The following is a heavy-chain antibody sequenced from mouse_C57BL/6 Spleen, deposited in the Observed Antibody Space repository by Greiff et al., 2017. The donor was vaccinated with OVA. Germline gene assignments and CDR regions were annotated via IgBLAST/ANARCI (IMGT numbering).Heavy chain of an antibody. CDR1: GYAFSSYW. CDR3: ARLGGNYEAWFAY. J-gene: IGHJ3*01. Sequence: QVQLQQSGAELVKPGASVKISCKASGYAFSSYWMNWVKQRPGTGLEWIGQIYPGDGDPNYNGKFKGKATLTADKSSSTAYMQLSSLTSEDSAVYFCARLGGNYEAWFAYWGQGTLVTVSA. CDR2: IYPGDGDP. V-gene: IGHV1-80*01. D-gene: IGHD2-1*01.